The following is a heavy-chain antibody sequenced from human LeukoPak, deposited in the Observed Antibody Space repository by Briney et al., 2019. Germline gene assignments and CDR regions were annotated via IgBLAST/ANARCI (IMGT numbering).Heavy chain of an antibody. CDR2: IYTSGST. D-gene: IGHD6-13*01. Sequence: SETLSLTCTVSGGSISSGGYYWSWIRQPPGKGLEWIGRIYTSGSTNYNPSLKSRVTISVDTSKNQFSLKLSSVTAADTAVYYCASGIAADLYWGQGTLVTVSS. V-gene: IGHV4-61*02. J-gene: IGHJ4*02. CDR3: ASGIAADLY. CDR1: GGSISSGGYY.